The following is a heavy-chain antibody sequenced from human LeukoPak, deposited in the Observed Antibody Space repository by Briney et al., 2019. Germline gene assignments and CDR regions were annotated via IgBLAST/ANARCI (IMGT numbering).Heavy chain of an antibody. CDR1: GFTFSSYA. CDR3: SKWGDYDVLTGYYDSDF. V-gene: IGHV3-23*01. Sequence: GSLRLSCSASGFTFSSYAMHWVRQAPGKGLEWVSAIVGSGGSTYYADSVKGRFTISRDNSKNTLFLQMNSLRVEDTALYYCSKWGDYDVLTGYYDSDFWGQGTLVTVSS. CDR2: IVGSGGST. D-gene: IGHD3-9*01. J-gene: IGHJ4*02.